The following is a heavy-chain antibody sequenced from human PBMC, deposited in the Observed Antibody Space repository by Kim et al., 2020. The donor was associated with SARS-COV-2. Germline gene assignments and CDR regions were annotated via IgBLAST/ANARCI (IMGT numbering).Heavy chain of an antibody. CDR1: GGSFSGYY. CDR2: INHSGST. J-gene: IGHJ3*02. CDR3: ARRKKQWLRPPTRADAFDI. D-gene: IGHD6-19*01. V-gene: IGHV4-34*01. Sequence: SETLSLTCAVYGGSFSGYYWSWIRQPPGKGLEWIGEINHSGSTNYNPSLKSRVTISVDTSKNQFSLKLSSVTAADTAVYYCARRKKQWLRPPTRADAFDIWGQGTMVTVSS.